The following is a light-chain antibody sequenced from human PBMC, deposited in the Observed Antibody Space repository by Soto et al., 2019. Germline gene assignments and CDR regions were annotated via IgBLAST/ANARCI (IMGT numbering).Light chain of an antibody. V-gene: IGKV3D-15*01. CDR1: QSVSSY. J-gene: IGKJ5*01. Sequence: IVVTQSADTLSVSPCERSTPSCRASQSVSSYLDWYQQKPGQAPRPLIYDASNRDTGIPARFSGSGSGTDFTLTINSLQPEDFATYYCLQYDSYPVTFGQGTRLEIK. CDR3: LQYDSYPVT. CDR2: DAS.